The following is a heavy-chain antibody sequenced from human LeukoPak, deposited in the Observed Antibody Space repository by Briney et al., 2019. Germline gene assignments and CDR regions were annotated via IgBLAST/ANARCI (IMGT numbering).Heavy chain of an antibody. D-gene: IGHD5-12*01. Sequence: SLRLSCTASGFSFGDYAMSWFRQPPGKGLEWVGFIRSKAYGGTKEYAASVKGRLTISTDDSKTIGLLPMKIMKTENTTVHYCTRGLIVATTSGGYCGQGTLVTVSS. CDR2: IRSKAYGGTK. CDR1: GFSFGDYA. V-gene: IGHV3-49*03. J-gene: IGHJ4*02. CDR3: TRGLIVATTSGGY.